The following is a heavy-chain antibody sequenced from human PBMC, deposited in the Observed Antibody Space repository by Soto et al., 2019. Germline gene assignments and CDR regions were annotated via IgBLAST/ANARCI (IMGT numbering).Heavy chain of an antibody. J-gene: IGHJ4*02. Sequence: SETLSLTCAVYSGSFSGYYWSWIRQPPGKGLEWTGEINQSGSTNYNPSLRSRVTISVDTSKNQFSLKLSSVTAADTAVYYCARSYCNSSRCYMWFDYWGQGTLVTVSS. D-gene: IGHD2-2*02. CDR1: SGSFSGYY. CDR2: INQSGST. CDR3: ARSYCNSSRCYMWFDY. V-gene: IGHV4-34*01.